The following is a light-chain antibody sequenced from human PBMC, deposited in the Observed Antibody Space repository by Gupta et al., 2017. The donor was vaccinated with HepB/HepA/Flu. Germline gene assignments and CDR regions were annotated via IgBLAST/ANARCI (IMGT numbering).Light chain of an antibody. CDR2: DAS. J-gene: IGKJ4*01. CDR3: QQRSNLLT. V-gene: IGKV3-11*01. Sequence: EIVLTQSPATLSLSPGERATLSCRASQSVSSYLAWYQQKPGQAPRLLIYDASNRATGIPARFSGSGSGTDFTLTSSSLEPEDFAVYYWQQRSNLLTFGGGTKVEIK. CDR1: QSVSSY.